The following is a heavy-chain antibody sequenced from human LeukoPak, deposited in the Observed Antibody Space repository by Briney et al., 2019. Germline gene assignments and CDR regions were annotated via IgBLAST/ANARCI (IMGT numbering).Heavy chain of an antibody. D-gene: IGHD6-13*01. CDR3: ARNGYSSSWDLDY. V-gene: IGHV3-23*01. Sequence: GGSLRLSCVASGFTFSSYGMSWVRQAPGKGLEWVSSISGSADNTYYADSVKGRFTISRDNSKNTLYLQINSLRAEDTAVYYCARNGYSSSWDLDYWGQGTLVTVSS. J-gene: IGHJ4*02. CDR2: ISGSADNT. CDR1: GFTFSSYG.